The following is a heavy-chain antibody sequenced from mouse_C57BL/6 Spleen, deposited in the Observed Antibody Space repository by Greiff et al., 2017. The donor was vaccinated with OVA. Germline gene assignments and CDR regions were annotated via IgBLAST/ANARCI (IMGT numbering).Heavy chain of an antibody. CDR3: AREEDAMDY. J-gene: IGHJ4*01. Sequence: VKLQQSGPELVKPGASVKISCKASGYAFSSSWMNWVKQRPGKGLEWIGRIYPGDGDTNYNGKFKGKATLTADKSSSTAYMQLSSLTSEDSAVYFCAREEDAMDYWGQGTSVTVSS. CDR1: GYAFSSSW. V-gene: IGHV1-82*01. CDR2: IYPGDGDT.